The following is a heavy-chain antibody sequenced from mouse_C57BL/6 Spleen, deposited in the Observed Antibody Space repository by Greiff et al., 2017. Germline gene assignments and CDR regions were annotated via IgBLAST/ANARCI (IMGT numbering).Heavy chain of an antibody. CDR1: GYSITSGYY. V-gene: IGHV3-6*01. CDR2: ISYDGSN. Sequence: EVQLVESGPGLVKPSQSLSLTCSVTGYSITSGYYWNWIRQFPGNKLEWMGYISYDGSNNYNPSLKNRISITRDTSKNQFFLKLNSVTTEDTATYYCAREDNYYGSSYWYFDGWGTGTTVTVSS. J-gene: IGHJ1*03. CDR3: AREDNYYGSSYWYFDG. D-gene: IGHD1-1*01.